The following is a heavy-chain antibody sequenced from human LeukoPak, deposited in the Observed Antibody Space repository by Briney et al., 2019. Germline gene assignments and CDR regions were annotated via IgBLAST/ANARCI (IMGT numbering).Heavy chain of an antibody. J-gene: IGHJ4*02. CDR2: IYGGGST. Sequence: GGSLRLSCVASTFTVSTNSMSWVRQAPGKGLEWVSVIYGGGSTYYADSVKGRFTISRDNSKNTLYLQMNSLRAEDTAVYYCAKDLVKDSSGTFDYWGQGTLVTVSS. V-gene: IGHV3-53*01. CDR1: TFTVSTNS. CDR3: AKDLVKDSSGTFDY. D-gene: IGHD6-25*01.